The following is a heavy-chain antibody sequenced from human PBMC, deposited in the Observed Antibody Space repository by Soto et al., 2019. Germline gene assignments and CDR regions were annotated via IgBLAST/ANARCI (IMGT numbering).Heavy chain of an antibody. Sequence: SETLSLTCAVSGYSISSGYHWGWIRQPPGEGLEWLGSVHHSGSTIYNPALKSRVTISIDTSKSQFSLNLNSMTAADTAVYYCAGYNWNYYFDPWGQGTLVTVSS. CDR1: GYSISSGYH. CDR3: AGYNWNYYFDP. CDR2: VHHSGST. V-gene: IGHV4-38-2*01. J-gene: IGHJ5*02. D-gene: IGHD1-7*01.